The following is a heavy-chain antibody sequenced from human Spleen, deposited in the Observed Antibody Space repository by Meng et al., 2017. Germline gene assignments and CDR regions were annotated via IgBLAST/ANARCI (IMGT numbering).Heavy chain of an antibody. CDR3: ARGYSGSYYPTYYYYGMDV. V-gene: IGHV3-30*16. Sequence: GGSLRLSCAASGFTFSSYAMHWVRQAPGKGLAWVAVISYDGSNKYYADSVKGRFTISRDNSKNTLYLQMNSLRAEDTALYYCARGYSGSYYPTYYYYGMDVWGQGTTVTVSS. CDR1: GFTFSSYA. J-gene: IGHJ6*02. CDR2: ISYDGSNK. D-gene: IGHD1-26*01.